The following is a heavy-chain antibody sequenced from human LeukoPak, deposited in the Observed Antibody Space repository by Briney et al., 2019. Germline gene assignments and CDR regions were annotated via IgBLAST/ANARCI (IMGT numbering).Heavy chain of an antibody. Sequence: SETLSLTCAVYGGSLNGHYWSWIRQPPGKGLEWIGEGSDSGGTKFDPSLWGRVTISADTSKNQFSLKLSSVTAADTAVYYCAKNGQSGFSFDPWGQGTLVIVSS. D-gene: IGHD2-8*01. CDR1: GGSLNGHY. V-gene: IGHV4-34*01. CDR2: GSDSGGT. CDR3: AKNGQSGFSFDP. J-gene: IGHJ5*02.